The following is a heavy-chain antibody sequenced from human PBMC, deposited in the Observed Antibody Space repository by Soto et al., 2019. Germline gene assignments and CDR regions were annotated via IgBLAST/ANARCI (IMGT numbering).Heavy chain of an antibody. CDR2: ISPYNGNT. D-gene: IGHD1-26*01. CDR3: ARAPETIVGATIDY. V-gene: IGHV1-18*01. Sequence: QVQLVQSGSEVKKPGASVKVSCKASGYTFTSYVLSWVRQAPGQGLEWMGWISPYNGNTNYAQKLQGRVTMTTDTSTSTAYMALRSLRSDDTSVYYCARAPETIVGATIDYWGQGTLVTVSS. J-gene: IGHJ4*02. CDR1: GYTFTSYV.